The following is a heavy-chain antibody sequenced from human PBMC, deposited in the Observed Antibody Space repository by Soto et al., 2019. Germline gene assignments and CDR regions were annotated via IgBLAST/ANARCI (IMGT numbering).Heavy chain of an antibody. V-gene: IGHV3-23*01. Sequence: GSLRLSCAASGFTFSTYAMSWVRQVPGKGLEWVSAISGSGGSTYYADSVKGRFTISRDNSKNTLYLQMNSLRAEDTAVYYCAKDWTWIKPHFDYWGQGTPVTVSS. J-gene: IGHJ4*02. CDR2: ISGSGGST. CDR1: GFTFSTYA. CDR3: AKDWTWIKPHFDY. D-gene: IGHD5-12*01.